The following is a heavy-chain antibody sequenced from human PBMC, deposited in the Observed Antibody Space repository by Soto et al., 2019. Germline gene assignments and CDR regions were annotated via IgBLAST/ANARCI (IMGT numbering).Heavy chain of an antibody. J-gene: IGHJ4*02. D-gene: IGHD5-12*01. Sequence: EVQLVQSGAEVKKPGESLKIPCKGSGYSFTTHWIGWVRQMPGKGLEWMGIIYPGDSDTKYSPSFQGQVTISADKSISTAYLQWSSLKASDTAMYYCARGGDRGGYDGRVFDSWGQGTLVTVSS. CDR2: IYPGDSDT. V-gene: IGHV5-51*01. CDR1: GYSFTTHW. CDR3: ARGGDRGGYDGRVFDS.